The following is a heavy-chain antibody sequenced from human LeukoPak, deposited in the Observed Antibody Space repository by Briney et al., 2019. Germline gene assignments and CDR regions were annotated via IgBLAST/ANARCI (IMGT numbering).Heavy chain of an antibody. CDR1: AFTFSGTA. CDR3: ARDMELST. CDR2: VSSSGANT. J-gene: IGHJ3*01. Sequence: PGGSLRLFCSASAFTFSGTAMTWVRQAPGPPLKWLSLVSSSGANTYSPDSVKRRFRVSRDNAKDTLYLQVNSLRAEDTAIYYCARDMELSTWGTGTMVSVSS. D-gene: IGHD3-16*02. V-gene: IGHV3-23*01.